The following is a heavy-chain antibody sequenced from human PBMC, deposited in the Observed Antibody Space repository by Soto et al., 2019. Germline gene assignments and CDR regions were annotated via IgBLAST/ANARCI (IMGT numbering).Heavy chain of an antibody. D-gene: IGHD4-17*01. CDR2: IDPSDSYT. CDR3: ARLYGGNSGMDA. J-gene: IGHJ6*02. Sequence: LGESLKISCKGSGYSFTSYWVTWVRQMPGKGLEWMGRIDPSDSYTNYNPPFQGHVTISVDKSISTAYLQWSSLKASDTAMYYCARLYGGNSGMDAWGQGTTVTVSS. V-gene: IGHV5-10-1*01. CDR1: GYSFTSYW.